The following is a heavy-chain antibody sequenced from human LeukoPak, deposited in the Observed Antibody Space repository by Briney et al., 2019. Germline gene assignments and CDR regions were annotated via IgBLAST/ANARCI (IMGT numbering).Heavy chain of an antibody. Sequence: PSETLSLTCAVYGGSFSGYYWSWIRQPPGKGLEWIGEINHSGSTNYNPSLKSRVTISVDTSKNQFSLKLSSVTAADTAVYYCARKKRGYSYGYIYYYYMDVWGKGTTVTVSS. D-gene: IGHD5-18*01. CDR1: GGSFSGYY. V-gene: IGHV4-34*01. J-gene: IGHJ6*03. CDR2: INHSGST. CDR3: ARKKRGYSYGYIYYYYMDV.